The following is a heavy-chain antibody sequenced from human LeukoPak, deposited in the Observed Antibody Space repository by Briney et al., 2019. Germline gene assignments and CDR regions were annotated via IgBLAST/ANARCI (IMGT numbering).Heavy chain of an antibody. CDR2: ISGNGSP. CDR1: GFTFRSYV. D-gene: IGHD4-23*01. Sequence: GGSLRLSCTGSGFTFRSYVMSWVRQAPGKGLEWVSGISGNGSPHHADSVKGRFTISRDDSKNTLYLQMNNLRAEDTAVYFCAKENRGGNSVWFDPWGQGTQVTVSS. J-gene: IGHJ5*02. V-gene: IGHV3-23*01. CDR3: AKENRGGNSVWFDP.